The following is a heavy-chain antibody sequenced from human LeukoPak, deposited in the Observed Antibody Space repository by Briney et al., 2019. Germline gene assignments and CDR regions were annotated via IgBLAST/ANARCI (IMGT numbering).Heavy chain of an antibody. CDR2: ISYDESNK. J-gene: IGHJ4*02. Sequence: SGGSLRLSCAASGFTFSSHGMHWVRQAPGKGLEWVAVISYDESNKYYADSVKGRFTISRDNSKNTLYLQMDSLRAEDTAVYYCAKAAIHYDRSGPNDYWGQGTLVTVSS. V-gene: IGHV3-30*18. CDR3: AKAAIHYDRSGPNDY. CDR1: GFTFSSHG. D-gene: IGHD3-22*01.